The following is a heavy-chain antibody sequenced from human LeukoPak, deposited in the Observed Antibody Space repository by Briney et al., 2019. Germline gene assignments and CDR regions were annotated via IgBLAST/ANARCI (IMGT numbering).Heavy chain of an antibody. CDR2: ISYDGSNK. CDR3: ARDHRWLQALDY. CDR1: GFTFSSYA. D-gene: IGHD5-24*01. J-gene: IGHJ4*02. V-gene: IGHV3-30*01. Sequence: GGSLRLPCAASGFTFSSYAMHWVRQAPGKGLEWVAVISYDGSNKYYADSVKGRFTISRDNSKNTLYLQMNSLRAEDTAVYYCARDHRWLQALDYWGQGTLVTVSS.